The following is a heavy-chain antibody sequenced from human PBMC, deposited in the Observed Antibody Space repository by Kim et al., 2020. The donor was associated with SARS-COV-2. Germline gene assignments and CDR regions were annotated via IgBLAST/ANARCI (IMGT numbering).Heavy chain of an antibody. V-gene: IGHV3-72*01. CDR3: ARGPRDSGSYSDYYYYGMDV. J-gene: IGHJ6*02. D-gene: IGHD1-26*01. CDR1: GFTFSDHY. Sequence: GGSLRLSCAASGFTFSDHYMDWVRQAPGKGLEWVGRTRNKANSYTTEYAASVKGRFTISRDDSKNSLYLQMNSLKTEDTAVYYCARGPRDSGSYSDYYYYGMDVWGQGTTVTVSS. CDR2: TRNKANSYTT.